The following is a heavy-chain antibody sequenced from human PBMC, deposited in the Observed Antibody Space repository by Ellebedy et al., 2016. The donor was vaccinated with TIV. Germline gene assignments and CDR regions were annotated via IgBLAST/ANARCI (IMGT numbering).Heavy chain of an antibody. CDR1: GGSFSGYY. CDR3: ARGRTVYAFDI. Sequence: SETLSLTXAVYGGSFSGYYWSWIRQPPGKGLEWIGEINHSGSTNYNPSLKSRVTISVDTSKNQFSLKLSSVTAADTAVYYCARGRTVYAFDIWGQGTMVTVSS. V-gene: IGHV4-34*01. D-gene: IGHD4-11*01. CDR2: INHSGST. J-gene: IGHJ3*02.